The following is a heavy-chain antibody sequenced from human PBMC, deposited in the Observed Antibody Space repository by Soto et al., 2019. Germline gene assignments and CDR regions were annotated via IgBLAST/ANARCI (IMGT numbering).Heavy chain of an antibody. CDR1: GGTFSSYA. CDR2: IIPIFGTA. Sequence: GASVKVSCKASGGTFSSYAISWLRQAPGQGLEWMGGIIPIFGTANYAQKFQGRVTITADESTSTAYMELSSLRSEDTAVYYCARTGSSYYGMDVWGQGTTVTVSS. CDR3: ARTGSSYYGMDV. J-gene: IGHJ6*02. V-gene: IGHV1-69*13. D-gene: IGHD2-2*01.